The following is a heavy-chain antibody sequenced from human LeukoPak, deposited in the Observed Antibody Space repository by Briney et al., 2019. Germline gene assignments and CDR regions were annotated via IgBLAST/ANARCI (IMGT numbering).Heavy chain of an antibody. CDR2: VDPSDSYS. D-gene: IGHD3-10*01. J-gene: IGHJ5*02. V-gene: IGHV5-10-1*01. CDR3: ARGRYYGSS. Sequence: GESLKISCKGSGYIFANYCITWVRQLPAKGLEWMGRVDPSDSYSNYSPSFQGHVTISADKSSSTAYLQWSSLKASDTAIYYCARGRYYGSSWGQGTLVTVSS. CDR1: GYIFANYC.